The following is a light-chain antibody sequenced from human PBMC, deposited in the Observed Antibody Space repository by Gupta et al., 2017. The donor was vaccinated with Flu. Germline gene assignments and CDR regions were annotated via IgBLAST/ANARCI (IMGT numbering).Light chain of an antibody. CDR2: SNN. CDR3: AAWDDSLSGWV. Sequence: QSVLTQPPSASGTAGQTVTISCSGSNSNIGGNTVTWYQHLPGTAPKLLIHSNNQRPSGVPDRFSGSKSGTSASLSISGLQSEDEADYYCAAWDDSLSGWVFGGGTQVTV. J-gene: IGLJ3*02. CDR1: NSNIGGNT. V-gene: IGLV1-44*01.